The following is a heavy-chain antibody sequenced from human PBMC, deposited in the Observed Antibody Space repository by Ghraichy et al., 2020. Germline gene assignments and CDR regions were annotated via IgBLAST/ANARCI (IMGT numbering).Heavy chain of an antibody. CDR3: VKGYADTTLCAEPEY. V-gene: IGHV3-33*06. CDR2: IWYNGANV. Sequence: GGSLRLSCEASGFIFRDYAMHWVRQAPGKGLEWVGNIWYNGANVYYGDSVRGRFTISRDNSKNTLYLRMASLRVEDTAMYYCVKGYADTTLCAEPEYWGQGTLVTVSS. D-gene: IGHD1-1*01. J-gene: IGHJ4*02. CDR1: GFIFRDYA.